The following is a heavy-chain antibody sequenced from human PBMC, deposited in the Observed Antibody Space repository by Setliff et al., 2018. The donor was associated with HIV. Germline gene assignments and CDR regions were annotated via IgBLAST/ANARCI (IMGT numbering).Heavy chain of an antibody. Sequence: SSETLSLTCTVSGGSIGGYYWSWIRQPPGTGLEWLGCIYSGGSTNYNPSLESRVTISLDTSKNQFSLRLTSVTAADTAVYYCARHSITLVVGVPERDDAFDIWGQGTMVTVSS. CDR1: GGSIGGYY. D-gene: IGHD3-22*01. CDR3: ARHSITLVVGVPERDDAFDI. V-gene: IGHV4-59*08. CDR2: IYSGGST. J-gene: IGHJ3*02.